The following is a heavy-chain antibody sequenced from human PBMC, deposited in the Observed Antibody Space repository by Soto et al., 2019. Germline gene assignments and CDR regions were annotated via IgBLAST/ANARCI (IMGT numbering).Heavy chain of an antibody. Sequence: QVQLVQSGAEVEKPGSSVKVSCQASGGTFSTYAIIWVRQAPGQGLEWIGGIIPIFGTTNYAPKFQGRVTITADESTNTAYMELSSLRSEDTAMYYCARVQPPGCSGGSCKYYYGMDVWGQGTTVTVSS. CDR2: IIPIFGTT. CDR1: GGTFSTYA. CDR3: ARVQPPGCSGGSCKYYYGMDV. V-gene: IGHV1-69*01. D-gene: IGHD2-15*01. J-gene: IGHJ6*02.